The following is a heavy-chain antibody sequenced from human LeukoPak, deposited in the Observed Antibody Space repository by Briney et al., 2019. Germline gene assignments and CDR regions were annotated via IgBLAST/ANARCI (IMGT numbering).Heavy chain of an antibody. Sequence: SQTLSHTCDISGDSVSSNSAAWNWIRQSPSRGLEWLGRTYYRSKWYNDYAISVKSRMTINADTSKNQFSLQLNSVAPEDTAVYYCAKGRWALFDCWGQGTLVIVSS. CDR2: TYYRSKWYN. CDR1: GDSVSSNSAA. V-gene: IGHV6-1*01. D-gene: IGHD3-10*01. J-gene: IGHJ4*02. CDR3: AKGRWALFDC.